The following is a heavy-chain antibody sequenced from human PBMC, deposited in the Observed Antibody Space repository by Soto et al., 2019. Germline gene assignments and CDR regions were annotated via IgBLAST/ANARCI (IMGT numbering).Heavy chain of an antibody. V-gene: IGHV3-30*18. D-gene: IGHD2-15*01. J-gene: IGHJ4*02. Sequence: VQLLESGGGLIQPGGSVRLSCAASGFTFSYGIHWLRQAPGKGLEWVAYISYDSSNKFYGDSVKGRFTISRDNSKNKQFLQMNSLRAEDTAVYYCAKLVIGYCSGNTCDDYWGQGTLVAVSS. CDR1: GFTFSYG. CDR3: AKLVIGYCSGNTCDDY. CDR2: ISYDSSNK.